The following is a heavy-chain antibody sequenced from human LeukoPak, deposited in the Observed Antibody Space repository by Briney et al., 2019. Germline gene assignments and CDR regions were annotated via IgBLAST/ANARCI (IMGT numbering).Heavy chain of an antibody. D-gene: IGHD3-10*01. V-gene: IGHV4-39*07. J-gene: IGHJ3*02. Sequence: PSETLSLTCTVSGGSISSSSYYWGWIRQPPGKGLEWIGSIYYSRSTYYNPSLKSRVTISADTSKNQFSLKLSSVTAADTAVYYCARYGSGSYYAFDIWGQGTMVTVSS. CDR1: GGSISSSSYY. CDR3: ARYGSGSYYAFDI. CDR2: IYYSRST.